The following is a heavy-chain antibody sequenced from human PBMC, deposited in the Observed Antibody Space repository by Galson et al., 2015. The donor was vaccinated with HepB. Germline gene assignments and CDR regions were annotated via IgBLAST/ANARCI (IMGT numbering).Heavy chain of an antibody. J-gene: IGHJ6*02. V-gene: IGHV1-3*01. D-gene: IGHD6-19*01. CDR2: INAGNGNS. CDR1: GYSFTSFA. Sequence: SVKVSCKASGYSFTSFAMHWVRQAPGQRLEWMGWINAGNGNSKYARIFQGRVSFTRDTSATTAYMELSSLTSEDTAVYFCARGGAVAGVYYYGMDVWGQGTTVTVPS. CDR3: ARGGAVAGVYYYGMDV.